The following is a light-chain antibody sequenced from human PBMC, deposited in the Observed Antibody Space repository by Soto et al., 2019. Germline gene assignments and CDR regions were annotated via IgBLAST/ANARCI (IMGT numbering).Light chain of an antibody. Sequence: EVVLTQSQDTLSLSPGERATLSCRASQTVTSGYLAWYQQKPGQAPRLLIYGASTRASGIPDRFSGSGSGTEFTLTISSLQSEDFAVYYCQEYSKWPSRTFGPGAKVDIK. CDR1: QTVTSGY. V-gene: IGKV3-15*01. CDR2: GAS. J-gene: IGKJ1*01. CDR3: QEYSKWPSRT.